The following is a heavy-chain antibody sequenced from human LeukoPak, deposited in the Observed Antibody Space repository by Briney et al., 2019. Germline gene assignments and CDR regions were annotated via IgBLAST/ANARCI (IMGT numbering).Heavy chain of an antibody. D-gene: IGHD3-10*01. V-gene: IGHV3-11*01. CDR3: AKEHLWFGELLYAFDI. CDR2: ISSSGSTI. J-gene: IGHJ3*02. Sequence: GGSLRLSCAASGFTFSDYYMSWIRQAPGKGLEWVSYISSSGSTIYYADSVKGRFTISRDNAKNSLYLQMNSLRAEDTALYYCAKEHLWFGELLYAFDIWGQGTMVTVSS. CDR1: GFTFSDYY.